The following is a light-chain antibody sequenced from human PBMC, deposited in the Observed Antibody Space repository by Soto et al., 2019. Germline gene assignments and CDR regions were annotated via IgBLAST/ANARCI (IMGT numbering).Light chain of an antibody. CDR1: QSISSW. CDR2: KAS. Sequence: DIPMTQSPSTLSASVGDRVTITCRASQSISSWLAWYQQKPVKAPQLLIYKASTLKSGVPSRFSGSGAGTEFSLTISSLQPDDFAVYYCQQYGSSPLRTFGQGTKVDIK. J-gene: IGKJ1*01. V-gene: IGKV1-5*03. CDR3: QQYGSSPLRT.